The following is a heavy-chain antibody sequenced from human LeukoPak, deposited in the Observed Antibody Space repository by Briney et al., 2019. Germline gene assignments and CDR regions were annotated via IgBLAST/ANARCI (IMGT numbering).Heavy chain of an antibody. CDR1: SYSFTSYG. CDR3: ARSSSTSPNWFDP. V-gene: IGHV1-18*01. Sequence: ASVKVSCKASSYSFTSYGFSWVRQAPGQGLEWMGWISAYNGNTKYAQKLQGRVTMTTDTSTSTAYMELRSLRSDDTAVYYCARSSSTSPNWFDPWGQGTLVTVSS. CDR2: ISAYNGNT. D-gene: IGHD2-2*01. J-gene: IGHJ5*02.